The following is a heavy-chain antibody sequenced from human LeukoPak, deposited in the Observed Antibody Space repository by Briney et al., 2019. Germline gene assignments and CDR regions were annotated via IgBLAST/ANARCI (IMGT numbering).Heavy chain of an antibody. CDR3: ARTYYYDSSGYYAFDY. CDR2: IYYSGST. D-gene: IGHD3-22*01. Sequence: SETLSLTCTVSGGSISSSGYYWGWIRQPPGKGLEWIGSIYYSGSTYYNPSLKSRVTISVDTSKNQFSLKLSSVTAADTAVYYCARTYYYDSSGYYAFDYWGQGTLVTVSS. CDR1: GGSISSSGYY. V-gene: IGHV4-39*01. J-gene: IGHJ4*02.